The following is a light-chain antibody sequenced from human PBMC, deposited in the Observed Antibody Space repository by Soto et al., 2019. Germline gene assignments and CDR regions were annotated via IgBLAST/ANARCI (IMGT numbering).Light chain of an antibody. J-gene: IGLJ3*02. CDR3: GSYTYSSTWV. CDR2: GVS. CDR1: SSYVGAYNY. Sequence: QSALTQPASGSGSPGQSITISGTGTSSYVGAYNYVSWYQQHPGKAPKLMIYGVSDRPSGVSNRFSGSKSGNTASLTISGLQAEDEADYYCGSYTYSSTWVFGGGTKVTVL. V-gene: IGLV2-14*01.